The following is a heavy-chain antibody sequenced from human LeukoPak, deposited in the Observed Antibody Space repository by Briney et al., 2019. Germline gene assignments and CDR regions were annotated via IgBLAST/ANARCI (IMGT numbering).Heavy chain of an antibody. D-gene: IGHD2-8*01. J-gene: IGHJ6*03. CDR3: ARELGYCTNGVCWGNDYYYYMDV. V-gene: IGHV3-7*01. CDR2: IKQDGSEK. Sequence: PGGSLRLSCAASGFTFSSYWMSWVRQAPGKGLEWVANIKQDGSEKYYVDSVKGRFTISRGNAKNSLYLQMNSLRAEDTAVYYCARELGYCTNGVCWGNDYYYYMDVWGKGTTVTVSS. CDR1: GFTFSSYW.